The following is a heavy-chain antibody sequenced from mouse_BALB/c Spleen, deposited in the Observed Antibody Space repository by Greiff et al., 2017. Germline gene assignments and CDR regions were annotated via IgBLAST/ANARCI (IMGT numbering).Heavy chain of an antibody. V-gene: IGHV5-9-4*01. D-gene: IGHD4-1*01. Sequence: EVQGVESGGGLVKPGGSLKLSCAASGFTFSSYAMSWVRQSPEKRLEWVAEISSGGSYTYYPDTVTGRFTISRDNAKNTLYLEMSSLRSEDTAMYYCARDWDRFAYWGQGTLVTVSA. CDR2: ISSGGSYT. CDR3: ARDWDRFAY. J-gene: IGHJ3*01. CDR1: GFTFSSYA.